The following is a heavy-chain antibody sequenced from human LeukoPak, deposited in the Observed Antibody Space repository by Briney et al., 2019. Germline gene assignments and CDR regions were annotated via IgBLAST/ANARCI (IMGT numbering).Heavy chain of an antibody. CDR2: ISDSGGST. J-gene: IGHJ4*02. CDR1: GFTFSSYA. CDR3: AKMPVSYSSGWSTFDY. Sequence: GGSLRLSCAASGFTFSSYAMSWVRQTPGKWLEWVSGISDSGGSTYYADSVKGRFTISRDNSKNTLYLQMNSLRAEDTAIYYCAKMPVSYSSGWSTFDYWGQGTLVTVSS. V-gene: IGHV3-23*01. D-gene: IGHD6-19*01.